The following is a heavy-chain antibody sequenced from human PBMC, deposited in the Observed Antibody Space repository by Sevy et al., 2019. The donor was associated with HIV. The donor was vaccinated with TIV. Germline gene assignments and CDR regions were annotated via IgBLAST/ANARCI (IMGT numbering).Heavy chain of an antibody. D-gene: IGHD3-22*01. CDR3: ATTKDYYDSSGYPFDH. CDR1: GYTLTALS. Sequence: VSVKVSCKVSGYTLTALSMHWVRQAPGKGLEWMGTFDPEDGETRFAQKFQGRVTMTEDTSTDTAYMELSSLRSEDTAVYFCATTKDYYDSSGYPFDHWGQGALVTVSS. V-gene: IGHV1-24*01. CDR2: FDPEDGET. J-gene: IGHJ4*02.